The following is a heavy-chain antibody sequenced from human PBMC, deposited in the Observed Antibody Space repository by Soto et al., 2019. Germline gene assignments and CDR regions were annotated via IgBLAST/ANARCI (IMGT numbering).Heavy chain of an antibody. CDR2: ISAYNGNT. V-gene: IGHV1-18*01. CDR1: GYTFTSYG. D-gene: IGHD1-7*01. J-gene: IGHJ5*02. Sequence: ASVKLSCKASGYTFTSYGSSWVRQAPGQGLEWMGWISAYNGNTNYAQKLQGRVTMTTDTSTSTAYMELRSLRSDDTAVYYCAIDQDWNYGRNRFALRGQGTLVTGSS. CDR3: AIDQDWNYGRNRFAL.